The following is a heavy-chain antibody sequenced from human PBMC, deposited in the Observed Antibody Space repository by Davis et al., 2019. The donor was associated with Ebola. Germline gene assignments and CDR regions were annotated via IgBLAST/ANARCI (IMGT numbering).Heavy chain of an antibody. J-gene: IGHJ5*02. CDR1: GFTFSSYG. CDR3: ALEWWNNWFDP. Sequence: GESLKISCAASGFTFSSYGMHWVRQAPGKGLVWVSRINSDGSSTSYADSVKGRFTISRDNAKNTLYLQMNSLRAEDTAVYYCALEWWNNWFDPWGQGTLVTVSS. D-gene: IGHD3-3*01. V-gene: IGHV3-74*01. CDR2: INSDGSST.